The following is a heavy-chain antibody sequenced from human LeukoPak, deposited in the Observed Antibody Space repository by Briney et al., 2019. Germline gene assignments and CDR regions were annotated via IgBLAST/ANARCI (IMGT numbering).Heavy chain of an antibody. D-gene: IGHD5-12*01. CDR3: AKHVGYSGYGYYFDC. CDR1: GFTLSNSG. Sequence: GGSLRLSCEASGFTLSNSGMHWVRQAPGKGLEWVAFLRYDGTNKYYADSVKGRFTISRDNSKNTLFLQMNSLRTEDTAVYYCAKHVGYSGYGYYFDCWGQGTLVTVSS. CDR2: LRYDGTNK. J-gene: IGHJ4*02. V-gene: IGHV3-30*02.